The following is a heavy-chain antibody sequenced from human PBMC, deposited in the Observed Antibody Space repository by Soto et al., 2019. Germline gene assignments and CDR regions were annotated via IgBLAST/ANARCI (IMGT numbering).Heavy chain of an antibody. J-gene: IGHJ4*02. V-gene: IGHV4-39*01. CDR3: VRGEGGWETY. CDR1: GGSISSSSYY. Sequence: SETLSLTCTVSGGSISSSSYYWGWIRQPPGKGLEWIGSIYYSGSTYADSVKGRFTISRDNAKNTLYLQMNSLRAGDTAVYYCVRGEGGWETYWGQGTLVTVSS. CDR2: IYYSGST. D-gene: IGHD6-19*01.